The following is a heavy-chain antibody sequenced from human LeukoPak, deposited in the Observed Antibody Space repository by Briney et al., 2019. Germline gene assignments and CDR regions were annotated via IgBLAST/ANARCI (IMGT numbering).Heavy chain of an antibody. J-gene: IGHJ5*02. CDR2: IIPIFGTA. D-gene: IGHD6-19*01. CDR3: AREAVAGYRWFDP. V-gene: IGHV1-69*06. Sequence: ASVKVSCKASGGTFSSYAISWVRQAPGQGLEWVGGIIPIFGTANYAQKFQGRVTITADKSTSTAYMELGSLRSEDTAVYYCAREAVAGYRWFDPWGQGTLVTVSS. CDR1: GGTFSSYA.